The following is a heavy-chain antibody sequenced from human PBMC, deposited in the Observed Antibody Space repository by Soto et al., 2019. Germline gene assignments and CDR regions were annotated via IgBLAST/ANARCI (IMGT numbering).Heavy chain of an antibody. D-gene: IGHD5-18*01. V-gene: IGHV4-34*01. CDR1: GGSFSGSY. J-gene: IGHJ6*02. Sequence: PSETLSLTCTLNGGSFSGSYLAWIRQAPGKGLEWIGEINHVGSAIRNPSLRDRVTISRDTPETQFSLKLSSVTAADTGVYFCARGLATHSFAYYFYGMDVWGQGTTVTVSS. CDR2: INHVGSA. CDR3: ARGLATHSFAYYFYGMDV.